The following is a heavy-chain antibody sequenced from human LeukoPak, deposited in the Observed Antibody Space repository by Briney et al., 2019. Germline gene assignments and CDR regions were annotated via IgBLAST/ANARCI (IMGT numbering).Heavy chain of an antibody. J-gene: IGHJ4*02. CDR2: ISSSGSTI. CDR1: GFTFSDYY. CDR3: AVSLGVEFRNFDY. Sequence: PGGSLRLSCAASGFTFSDYYMSWTRQAPGKGLEWVSYISSSGSTIYYADSVKGRFTISRDNAKNSLYLQMNSLRAEDTAVYYCAVSLGVEFRNFDYWGQGTLVTVSS. D-gene: IGHD5-24*01. V-gene: IGHV3-11*01.